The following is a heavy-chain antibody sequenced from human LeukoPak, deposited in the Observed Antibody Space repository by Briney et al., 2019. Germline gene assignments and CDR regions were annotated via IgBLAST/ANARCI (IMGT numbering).Heavy chain of an antibody. D-gene: IGHD3-10*01. J-gene: IGHJ4*02. V-gene: IGHV4-34*01. CDR2: IIQSGNT. CDR1: GGSFSGYY. CDR3: TRGPRFGYPGY. Sequence: SETLSLTCAVYGGSFSGYYWNWIRQPPGKGLEWIGEIIQSGNTYYNPSLKSRVTVSLDTSENQSSLKLTSVTAADTAVYYCTRGPRFGYPGYWGQGTLVTVSS.